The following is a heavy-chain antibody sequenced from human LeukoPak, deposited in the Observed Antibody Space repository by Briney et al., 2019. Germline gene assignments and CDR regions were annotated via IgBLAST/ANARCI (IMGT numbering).Heavy chain of an antibody. CDR2: ISTDGTSG. D-gene: IGHD5-12*01. CDR3: ARDRSYSGYDLFDY. V-gene: IGHV3-74*01. J-gene: IGHJ4*02. CDR1: GFTSSIYR. Sequence: PGGSLRLSCAASGFTSSIYRMHWVRQAPGKGLVWVSRISTDGTSGDYADSVEGRFTISRDNGKNTLYLQMNSLRAEDTAVYYCARDRSYSGYDLFDYWGQGTLVTVSS.